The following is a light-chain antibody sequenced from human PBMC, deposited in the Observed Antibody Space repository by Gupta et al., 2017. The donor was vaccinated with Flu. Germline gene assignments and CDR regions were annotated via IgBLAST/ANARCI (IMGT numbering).Light chain of an antibody. CDR2: ETS. V-gene: IGKV3-11*01. J-gene: IGKJ4*01. Sequence: IVLTLPPATLSLSPGERATLSCRASQSVGIYVAWYQQRPGQAPRLLIYETSNRAAEIPAKFRGSGSGTDFTLTISSLEPEDAAVYYCQQYVSWPHTFGGGTKLEI. CDR3: QQYVSWPHT. CDR1: QSVGIY.